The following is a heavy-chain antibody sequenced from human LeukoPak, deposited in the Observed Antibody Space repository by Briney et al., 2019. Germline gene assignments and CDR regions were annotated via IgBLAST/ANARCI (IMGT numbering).Heavy chain of an antibody. Sequence: SETLSLTCAVYGGSFSGYYWSWIRQPPGKGLEWIGEINHSGSTNYNPSLKSRVTISVDTSKNQFSLKLSSVTAADTAVYYCARAYYYGSGSYHAFDIWGQGTMVTVSS. V-gene: IGHV4-34*01. D-gene: IGHD3-10*01. CDR3: ARAYYYGSGSYHAFDI. J-gene: IGHJ3*02. CDR2: INHSGST. CDR1: GGSFSGYY.